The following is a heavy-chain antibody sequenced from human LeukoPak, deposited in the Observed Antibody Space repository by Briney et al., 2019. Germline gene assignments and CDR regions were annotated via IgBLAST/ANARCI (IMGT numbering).Heavy chain of an antibody. V-gene: IGHV3-21*04. CDR1: GFTFSSYS. Sequence: GGSLRLSCAASGFTFSSYSMNWVRQAPGKGLEWVSSISSSNSYIYYADSVKGRFTISRDNAKNSLYLQMNSLRAEDTAVYYCARDDYYDSSGYFHYWGQGTLVTVSS. D-gene: IGHD3-22*01. CDR3: ARDDYYDSSGYFHY. J-gene: IGHJ4*02. CDR2: ISSSNSYI.